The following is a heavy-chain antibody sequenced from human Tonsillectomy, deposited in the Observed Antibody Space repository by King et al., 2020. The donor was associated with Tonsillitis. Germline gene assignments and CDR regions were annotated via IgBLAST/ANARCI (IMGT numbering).Heavy chain of an antibody. Sequence: VQLVESGGGLVQPGRSLRLSCTASGFTFGDYAMSWVRQAPGKGLEWVGFIRSKAYGGTTEYAASVKGRFTISRDDSKSIAYLQMNSLKTEDTAVYYCTRGLYKPQMDVWGKGTTVTVSS. CDR3: TRGLYKPQMDV. CDR1: GFTFGDYA. J-gene: IGHJ6*04. V-gene: IGHV3-49*04. CDR2: IRSKAYGGTT. D-gene: IGHD1-14*01.